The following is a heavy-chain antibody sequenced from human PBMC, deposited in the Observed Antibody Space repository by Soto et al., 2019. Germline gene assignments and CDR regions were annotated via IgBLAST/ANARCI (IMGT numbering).Heavy chain of an antibody. J-gene: IGHJ6*03. V-gene: IGHV2-5*02. CDR1: GFSLSTSGVG. Sequence: GSGPTLVNPTQTLTLTCTFPGFSLSTSGVGVGWTRQPPGKALEWLALIYWDDDKRYSPSLKSRLTITKDTSKSQVVLTMTNIDPVDTATYYCAHSMVDYDFWSGYFTSYYYMDVWGKGTTVTVSS. CDR3: AHSMVDYDFWSGYFTSYYYMDV. D-gene: IGHD3-3*01. CDR2: IYWDDDK.